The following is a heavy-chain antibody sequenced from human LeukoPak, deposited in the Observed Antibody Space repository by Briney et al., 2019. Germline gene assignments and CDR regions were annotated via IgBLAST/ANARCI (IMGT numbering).Heavy chain of an antibody. J-gene: IGHJ5*02. CDR1: NYPITFSYY. CDR2: IYHSGGST. D-gene: IGHD1-20*01. CDR3: ARDHTTLTGHIQYFDP. V-gene: IGHV4-38-2*02. Sequence: SETLSLTCTVSNYPITFSYYWGWIRQSPGKGLEWIGSIYHSGGSTFYNPSLESRLTMSVDTSKNQIPLQMRSVTAEDTAVYYCARDHTTLTGHIQYFDPWGRGTLVTVSS.